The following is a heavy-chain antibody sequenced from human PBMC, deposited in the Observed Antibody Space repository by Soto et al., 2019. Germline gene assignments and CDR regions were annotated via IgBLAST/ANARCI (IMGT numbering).Heavy chain of an antibody. J-gene: IGHJ4*02. CDR3: ARDQRQQQLASGPGY. CDR1: GYTFTSYY. V-gene: IGHV1-46*01. CDR2: INPSGGST. Sequence: QVQLVQSGAEVKKPGASVKVSCKASGYTFTSYYMHWVRQAPGQGFEWMGIINPSGGSTSYAQKFQGRVTMTRDTSTSTVYMELSSLRSEDTAVYYCARDQRQQQLASGPGYWGQGTLVTVSS. D-gene: IGHD6-13*01.